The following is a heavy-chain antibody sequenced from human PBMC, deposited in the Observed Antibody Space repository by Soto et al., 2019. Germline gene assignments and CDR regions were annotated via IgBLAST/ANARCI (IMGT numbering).Heavy chain of an antibody. J-gene: IGHJ5*01. D-gene: IGHD3-16*01. CDR3: ARASHTFRFDS. Sequence: PSETLFLTCTVSGDSIINGAYYWVWIRQHPGKGPEWIGYIYYSGSAYYNPSLKSRITISLDTSKNQFSLNLSSVTAADTAVYYCARASHTFRFDSWGQGTLVTVSS. CDR2: IYYSGSA. CDR1: GDSIINGAYY. V-gene: IGHV4-31*03.